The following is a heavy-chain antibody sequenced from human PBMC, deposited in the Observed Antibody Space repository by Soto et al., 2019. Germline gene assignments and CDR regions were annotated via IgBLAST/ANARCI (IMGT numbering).Heavy chain of an antibody. CDR2: INHSGST. J-gene: IGHJ4*02. V-gene: IGHV4-34*01. CDR1: GGSFSGYY. Sequence: PSETLSLTCAVYGGSFSGYYWSWIRQPPGKGLEWIGEINHSGSTNYNPSLKSRVTISVDTSKNQFSLKLSSVTAADTAVYYCARRPYYGFRSTNYYFDYWGQGTLVTVSS. CDR3: ARRPYYGFRSTNYYFDY. D-gene: IGHD3-3*01.